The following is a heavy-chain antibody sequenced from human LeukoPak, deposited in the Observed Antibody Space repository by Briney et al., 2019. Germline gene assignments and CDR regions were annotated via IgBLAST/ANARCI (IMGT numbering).Heavy chain of an antibody. V-gene: IGHV3-11*01. J-gene: IGHJ6*03. CDR3: ARDQGRYDYYMDV. CDR1: GFTFSDYY. Sequence: GGSLRLSCAASGFTFSDYYMSWIRQAPGKGLEWILYISSSGTITYYADSVKGRFTISRDNAENSLYLQMNSLRAEDTAVYYCARDQGRYDYYMDVWGQGTTVTVSS. CDR2: ISSSGTIT.